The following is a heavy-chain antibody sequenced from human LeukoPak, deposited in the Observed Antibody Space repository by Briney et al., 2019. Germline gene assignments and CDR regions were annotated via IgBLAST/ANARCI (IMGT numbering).Heavy chain of an antibody. CDR1: GFTFSSYW. D-gene: IGHD3-22*01. V-gene: IGHV3-9*03. CDR2: ISWNSGSI. J-gene: IGHJ4*02. CDR3: AKDIRKDYYDSRGLFDY. Sequence: GGSLRLSCAASGFTFSSYWMSWVRQAPGKGLEWVSGISWNSGSIGYADSVKGRFTISRDNAKNSLYLQMNSLRAEDMALYYCAKDIRKDYYDSRGLFDYWGQGTLVTVSS.